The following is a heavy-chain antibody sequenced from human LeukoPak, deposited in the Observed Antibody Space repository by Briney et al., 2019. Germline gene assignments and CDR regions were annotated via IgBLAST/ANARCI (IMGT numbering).Heavy chain of an antibody. CDR3: ARAPLYYDSSVLDRDV. Sequence: LRLLCAASRFTYSDYYLSWIRQASGKARVWVIYISSSGSTIYYADSVKGRFTISRDNAKNSLYLQMNSLRAEDTAVCYCARAPLYYDSSVLDRDVWGKGTTVTVSS. CDR1: RFTYSDYY. V-gene: IGHV3-11*04. CDR2: ISSSGSTI. J-gene: IGHJ6*04. D-gene: IGHD3-22*01.